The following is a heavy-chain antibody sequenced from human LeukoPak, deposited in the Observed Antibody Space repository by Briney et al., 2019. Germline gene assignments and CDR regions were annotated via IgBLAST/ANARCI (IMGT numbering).Heavy chain of an antibody. CDR3: AKAKPNSSGWYRYYFDY. J-gene: IGHJ4*02. Sequence: PGGSLRLSCAASGFTFDDYAMHWVRQAPGKGLEWVSGISWNSGSIGYADSVKGRFTISRDNAKNSLYLQMNSLRAEDTALYYCAKAKPNSSGWYRYYFDYWGQGTLVTVSS. V-gene: IGHV3-9*01. CDR2: ISWNSGSI. CDR1: GFTFDDYA. D-gene: IGHD6-19*01.